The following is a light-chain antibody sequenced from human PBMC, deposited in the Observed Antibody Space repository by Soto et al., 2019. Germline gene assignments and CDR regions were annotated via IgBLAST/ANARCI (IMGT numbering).Light chain of an antibody. J-gene: IGKJ1*01. CDR1: QGIKND. CDR2: SAS. V-gene: IGKV1-39*01. CDR3: QQSYSSPPT. Sequence: IQMTQSPSSLSASVGDRVTITCRASQGIKNDLGWYQQKPGKAPKLLVYSASNLQSGVPSRFSGSGSGTNFTLTISDLQPEDFATYYCQQSYSSPPTFGQGTKVDIK.